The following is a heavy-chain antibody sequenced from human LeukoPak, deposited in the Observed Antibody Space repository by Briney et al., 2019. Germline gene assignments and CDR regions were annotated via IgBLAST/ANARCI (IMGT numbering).Heavy chain of an antibody. CDR3: ALRVQGVISPFDY. J-gene: IGHJ4*02. D-gene: IGHD3-10*01. Sequence: GGSLRLSCAASGFTFSRYAMSWVRQAPGKGLEWVSAISGSGGSTYYADSVKGRFTISRDNSKNTLYLQMNSLRAEDTAVYYCALRVQGVISPFDYWGQGTLVTVSS. V-gene: IGHV3-23*01. CDR2: ISGSGGST. CDR1: GFTFSRYA.